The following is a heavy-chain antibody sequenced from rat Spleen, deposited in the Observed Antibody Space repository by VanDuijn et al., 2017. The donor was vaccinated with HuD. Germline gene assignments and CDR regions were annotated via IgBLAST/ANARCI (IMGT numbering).Heavy chain of an antibody. D-gene: IGHD1-12*02. J-gene: IGHJ2*01. CDR1: GFSLTSYG. CDR3: TRDGD. V-gene: IGHV2-1*01. CDR2: IWSGGNT. Sequence: QVQLKETGPGLVQPSQTLSLTCTVSGFSLTSYGVHWVRQPPGKGLEWMGVIWSGGNTDYNSALKSRLSINRDTSKSQVYIKMNSLQTEDTAIYYCTRDGDWGQGVMVTVSS.